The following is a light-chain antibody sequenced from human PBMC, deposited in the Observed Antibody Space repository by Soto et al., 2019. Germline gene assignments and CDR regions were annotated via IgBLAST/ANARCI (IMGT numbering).Light chain of an antibody. CDR3: QQYYNWPPYT. V-gene: IGKV3-15*01. Sequence: IVMTQSPATLSVSPGERVTLSCRASETVTTNLAWFQQKPVQTPMLLIFGASTRATGIPTRFTGSGSETEFTLTSGSLQSEDLAVYYCQQYYNWPPYTFGQGTKLEIK. J-gene: IGKJ2*01. CDR2: GAS. CDR1: ETVTTN.